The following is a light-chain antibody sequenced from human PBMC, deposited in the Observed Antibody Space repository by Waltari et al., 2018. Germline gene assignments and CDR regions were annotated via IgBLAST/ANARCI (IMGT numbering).Light chain of an antibody. CDR1: SSNIGASYD. Sequence: QSVLTQPPSVSGAPGQMVTISSPGSSSNIGASYDVHWYQHLPGSAPKLLIYNNNNRPSGVPDRFSGSKSGTSASLAITGLQTEDEADYYCQSYDNSLSGSGVFGTGTKVTVL. V-gene: IGLV1-40*01. CDR3: QSYDNSLSGSGV. CDR2: NNN. J-gene: IGLJ1*01.